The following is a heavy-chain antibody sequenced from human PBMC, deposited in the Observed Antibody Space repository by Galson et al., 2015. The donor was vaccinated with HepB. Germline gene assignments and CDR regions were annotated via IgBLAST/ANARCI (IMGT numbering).Heavy chain of an antibody. CDR1: GYSFTSYW. Sequence: QSGAEVKKPGESLKISCKGSGYSFTSYWIGWVRQMPGKGLEWMGITYPGDSDTRYSPSFQGQVTISADKSISTAYLQWSSLKASDTAMYYCARRRSHRGCSSTSCQPSYYYYGMDVWGQGTTVTVSS. D-gene: IGHD2-2*01. CDR3: ARRRSHRGCSSTSCQPSYYYYGMDV. CDR2: TYPGDSDT. J-gene: IGHJ6*02. V-gene: IGHV5-51*01.